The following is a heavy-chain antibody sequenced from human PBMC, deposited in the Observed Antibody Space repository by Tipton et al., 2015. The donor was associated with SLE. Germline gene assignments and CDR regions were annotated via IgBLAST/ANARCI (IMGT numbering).Heavy chain of an antibody. D-gene: IGHD2-21*01. Sequence: LRLSCTVSGGSISSYYWSWIRQPPGKGLEWIGYIYTSGSTNYNPSLKSRVTISVDTSKNQFSLKLSSVTAADTAVYYCARESGISGWLIFDIWGQGTMVTVSS. CDR2: IYTSGST. J-gene: IGHJ3*02. CDR1: GGSISSYY. CDR3: ARESGISGWLIFDI. V-gene: IGHV4-4*09.